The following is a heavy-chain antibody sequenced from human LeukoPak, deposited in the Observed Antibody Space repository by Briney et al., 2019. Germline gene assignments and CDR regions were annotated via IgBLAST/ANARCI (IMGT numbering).Heavy chain of an antibody. D-gene: IGHD5-18*01. V-gene: IGHV3-9*03. CDR2: ISWNSGSI. CDR1: GFTFDDYA. J-gene: IGHJ4*02. Sequence: RRSLRLSCAASGFTFDDYAMHWVRQAPGKGLEWVSGISWNSGSIRYADSVKGRFTISRDNAKNSLYLQMNSLRAEDMALYYCAKGGYSYGYIDYWGQGTLVTVSS. CDR3: AKGGYSYGYIDY.